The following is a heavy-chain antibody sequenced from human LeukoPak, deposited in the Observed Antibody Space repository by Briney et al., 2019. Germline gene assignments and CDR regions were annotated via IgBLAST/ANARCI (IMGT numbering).Heavy chain of an antibody. D-gene: IGHD2-21*01. V-gene: IGHV3-23*01. Sequence: PGGSLRLSCAASGFTFSSYAMSWVRQAPGQGLEWVSAISGSGGSTYYADSVKSRFTISRDNSKNTLYLQMNSLRAEDTAVYYCAKFLPTHIVVANYYFDYWGQGTLVTVSS. CDR3: AKFLPTHIVVANYYFDY. CDR2: ISGSGGST. CDR1: GFTFSSYA. J-gene: IGHJ4*02.